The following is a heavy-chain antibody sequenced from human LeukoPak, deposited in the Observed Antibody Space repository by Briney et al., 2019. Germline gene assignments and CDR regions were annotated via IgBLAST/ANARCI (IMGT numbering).Heavy chain of an antibody. Sequence: GGSLRLSCAASGFTFNYFAMSWVRQAPGKGLEWVSGISDTTYYADSVKGRFTISRDNSKNTLYLQMNSLRAEDTAVYYCAKPPLARQSSSFNSSGWRRDYWGQGTLVTVSS. V-gene: IGHV3-23*01. J-gene: IGHJ4*02. CDR2: ISDTT. CDR1: GFTFNYFA. D-gene: IGHD6-19*01. CDR3: AKPPLARQSSSFNSSGWRRDY.